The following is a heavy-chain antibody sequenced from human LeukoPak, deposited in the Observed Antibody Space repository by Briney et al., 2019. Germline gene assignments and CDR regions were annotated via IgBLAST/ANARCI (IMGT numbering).Heavy chain of an antibody. CDR1: GFAVSSNY. V-gene: IGHV3-53*01. D-gene: IGHD5-18*01. J-gene: IGHJ4*02. CDR2: IYSGGST. Sequence: GGSLRLSCAASGFAVSSNYMSWVRQAPGKGLEWVSVIYSGGSTYYADSVKGRFTISRDNSKNTLYLQMNSLRAEDTAVYYCARDGYSYGSFDYWGQGTLVTVSS. CDR3: ARDGYSYGSFDY.